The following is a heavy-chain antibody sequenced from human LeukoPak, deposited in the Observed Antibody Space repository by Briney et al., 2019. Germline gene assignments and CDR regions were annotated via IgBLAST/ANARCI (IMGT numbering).Heavy chain of an antibody. Sequence: GGSLRLSCAASGFTFSSYGMHWVRQAPGKGLEWLAFIRLDGSNKYYADSVKGRFTISRDNSKNTLYLQMNSLRAEDTAVYYCARVDSGIVGATTDAFDIWGQGTMVTVSS. J-gene: IGHJ3*02. CDR2: IRLDGSNK. D-gene: IGHD1-26*01. CDR1: GFTFSSYG. V-gene: IGHV3-30*02. CDR3: ARVDSGIVGATTDAFDI.